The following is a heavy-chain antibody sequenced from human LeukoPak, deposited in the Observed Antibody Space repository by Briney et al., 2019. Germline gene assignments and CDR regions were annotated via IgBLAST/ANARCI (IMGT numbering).Heavy chain of an antibody. Sequence: PGGSLRLSCAASGFTFSSYWMSWVRQAPGKGLEWVANIKQDGSEKYYVDSVKGRFTISRDNAKNSLYLQMNSLRAEDTAVYYCARLGGVSGYSYGPQAEFDYWGQGTLVTVSS. V-gene: IGHV3-7*01. D-gene: IGHD5-18*01. CDR1: GFTFSSYW. CDR3: ARLGGVSGYSYGPQAEFDY. J-gene: IGHJ4*02. CDR2: IKQDGSEK.